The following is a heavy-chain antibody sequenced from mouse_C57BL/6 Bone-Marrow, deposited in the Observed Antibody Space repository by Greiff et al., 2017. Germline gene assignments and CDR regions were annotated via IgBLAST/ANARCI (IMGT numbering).Heavy chain of an antibody. CDR2: MDPNSGGT. CDR3: ASEGIYYDYEGSMYY. CDR1: GYTFTSYW. V-gene: IGHV1-72*01. J-gene: IGHJ4*01. D-gene: IGHD2-4*01. Sequence: QVQLQQPGAELVKPGASVKLSCKASGYTFTSYWMLWVKQRPGRGLEWIGRMDPNSGGTKYNEKFKSKATLTVDIHSSTAYRQIRSLTSEYSAVYDCASEGIYYDYEGSMYYWGQGASVTFSS.